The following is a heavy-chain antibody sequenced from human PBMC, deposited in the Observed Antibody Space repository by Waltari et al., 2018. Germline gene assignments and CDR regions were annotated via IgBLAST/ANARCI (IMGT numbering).Heavy chain of an antibody. CDR1: GYSISSGYY. CDR2: IYHSGST. Sequence: QVQLQESGPGLVKPSETLSLTCTVSGYSISSGYYWGWIRQPPGKGLEWIGSIYHSGSTYYNPSRKSRVTISVDTSKNQFSLKLSSVTAADTAVYYCARSRGWSQRNGAFDIWGQGTMVTVSS. CDR3: ARSRGWSQRNGAFDI. J-gene: IGHJ3*02. D-gene: IGHD1-26*01. V-gene: IGHV4-38-2*02.